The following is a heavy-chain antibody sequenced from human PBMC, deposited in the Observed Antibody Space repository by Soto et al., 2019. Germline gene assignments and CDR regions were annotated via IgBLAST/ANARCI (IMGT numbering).Heavy chain of an antibody. D-gene: IGHD6-19*01. CDR1: GVSISSNHW. Sequence: QVQLQESGPGLVRPSGTLSLTCAVSGVSISSNHWCSWVRHPPGKVLELIGEFDHSGPTNHSPSLKSRVTISIDKSKHQFSLRLNSVTAADTAVYYCARGWISYSSGRDNWFDPWGQGTLVTVSS. J-gene: IGHJ5*02. CDR2: FDHSGPT. V-gene: IGHV4-4*02. CDR3: ARGWISYSSGRDNWFDP.